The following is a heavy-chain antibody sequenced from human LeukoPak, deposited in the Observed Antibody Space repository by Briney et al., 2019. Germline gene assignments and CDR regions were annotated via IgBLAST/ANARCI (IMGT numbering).Heavy chain of an antibody. Sequence: GGSLRLSCAASGFTFSGSAMHWVRQASGKGLEWVGRIRSKANSYATAYAASVKGRFTISRDDSKNTAYLQMNSLKTEGTAVYYCTREGRWLSRGNAFDIWGQGTMVTVSS. J-gene: IGHJ3*02. V-gene: IGHV3-73*01. CDR1: GFTFSGSA. CDR2: IRSKANSYAT. D-gene: IGHD5-24*01. CDR3: TREGRWLSRGNAFDI.